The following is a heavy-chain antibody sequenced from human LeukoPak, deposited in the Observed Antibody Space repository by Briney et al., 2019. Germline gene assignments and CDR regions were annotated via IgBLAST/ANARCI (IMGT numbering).Heavy chain of an antibody. CDR1: GYTFTDYY. V-gene: IGHV1-2*02. D-gene: IGHD6-13*01. J-gene: IGHJ4*02. CDR2: INPDSGGT. Sequence: ASVKVSCKPSGYTFTDYYIHWVRQAPGQGLEWMGWINPDSGGTNYAQKFQGRVTMTRDTSISAGYMELSGLRPDDTAVFYCARVRGDSSWYGLDYWGQGTLVSVSS. CDR3: ARVRGDSSWYGLDY.